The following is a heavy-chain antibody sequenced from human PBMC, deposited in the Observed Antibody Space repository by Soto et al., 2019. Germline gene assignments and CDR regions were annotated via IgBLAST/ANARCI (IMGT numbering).Heavy chain of an antibody. CDR1: GYTLTSYD. CDR2: INPSGGST. CDR3: ARELPSLGYCSGGSCYPSVAPDV. D-gene: IGHD2-15*01. Sequence: GASVKVSCKASGYTLTSYDMHGVRQTPGQGLEWMGIINPSGGSTSYAQKFQGRVTMTRDTSISTAYMELSRLRSDDTAVYYCARELPSLGYCSGGSCYPSVAPDVRGQRTTVTVSS. J-gene: IGHJ6*02. V-gene: IGHV1-46*01.